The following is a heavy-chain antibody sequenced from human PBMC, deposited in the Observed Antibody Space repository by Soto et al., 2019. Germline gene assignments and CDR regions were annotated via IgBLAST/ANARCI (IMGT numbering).Heavy chain of an antibody. D-gene: IGHD3-3*01. CDR3: ARDFVYDFWSGYYNYYYYGMDV. CDR1: EGTFSSYA. Sequence: SVKVSCKASEGTFSSYAISWVRQAPGQGLEWMGGIIPIFGTANYAQKFQGRVTITADESTSTAYMELSSLRSEDTAVYYCARDFVYDFWSGYYNYYYYGMDVWGQGTTVTVSS. J-gene: IGHJ6*02. CDR2: IIPIFGTA. V-gene: IGHV1-69*13.